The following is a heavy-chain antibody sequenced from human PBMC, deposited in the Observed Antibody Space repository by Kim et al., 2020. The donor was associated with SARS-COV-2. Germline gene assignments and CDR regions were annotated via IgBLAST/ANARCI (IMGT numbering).Heavy chain of an antibody. CDR3: AAYNWNDVNAFDI. D-gene: IGHD1-1*01. V-gene: IGHV3-9*01. Sequence: YAGSVKGRFTIPRDNAKNSLYLQMNRLRAEDTALYYCAAYNWNDVNAFDIWGQGTMVTVSS. J-gene: IGHJ3*02.